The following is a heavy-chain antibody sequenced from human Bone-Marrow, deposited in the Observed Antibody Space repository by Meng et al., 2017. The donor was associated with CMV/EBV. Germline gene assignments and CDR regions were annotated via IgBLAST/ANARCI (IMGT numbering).Heavy chain of an antibody. V-gene: IGHV3-21*01. J-gene: IGHJ4*02. Sequence: VQLVESGGGLVKPGGALRLSCAASGFTFSSYSMNWVRQAPGKGLEWVSSISSSSSYIYYADSVKGRFTISRDNAKNSLYLQMNSLRAEDTAVYYCARAIAADHYFDYWGQGTLVTVSS. CDR1: GFTFSSYS. CDR3: ARAIAADHYFDY. D-gene: IGHD6-6*01. CDR2: ISSSSSYI.